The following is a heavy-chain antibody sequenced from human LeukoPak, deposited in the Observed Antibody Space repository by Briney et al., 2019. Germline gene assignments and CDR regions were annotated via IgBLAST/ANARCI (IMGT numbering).Heavy chain of an antibody. CDR2: IKEDGSEK. Sequence: PGGSLRLSCAASGFTFSSNWMSWVRQAPGKGLEWVANIKEDGSEKYYVDSVKGRFTISRDNAKNSLYRQMNSLRAEDTAVYYCARDEYNWNVDAFDIWGQGTVVTVSS. V-gene: IGHV3-7*01. J-gene: IGHJ3*02. CDR3: ARDEYNWNVDAFDI. CDR1: GFTFSSNW. D-gene: IGHD1-20*01.